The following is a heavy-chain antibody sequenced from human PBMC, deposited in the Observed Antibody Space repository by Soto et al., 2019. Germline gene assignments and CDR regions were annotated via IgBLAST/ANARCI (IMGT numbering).Heavy chain of an antibody. Sequence: EVQLVESGGGLVQPGGSLRLSCAASGFTFSSYSMNWVRRAPGKGLEWVSYISSSSSTRYYADSVKGRFTISRDNAKHSLYLQMNSLRDAHTAVYYCARYSGYVEWGQGTLVTVSS. J-gene: IGHJ4*02. CDR3: ARYSGYVE. CDR2: ISSSSSTR. CDR1: GFTFSSYS. D-gene: IGHD5-12*01. V-gene: IGHV3-48*02.